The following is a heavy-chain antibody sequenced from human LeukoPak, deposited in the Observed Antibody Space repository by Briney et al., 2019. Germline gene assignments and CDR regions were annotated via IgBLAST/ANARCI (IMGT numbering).Heavy chain of an antibody. V-gene: IGHV1-69*13. CDR2: IIPIFGTA. CDR1: GGTFTSYA. CDR3: ARASNYTYDFWSGYYSWFDP. J-gene: IGHJ5*02. Sequence: SVKVSCKASGGTFTSYAISWVRQAPGQGLEWMGGIIPIFGTANYAQKFQGRVTITADESTSTAYMELSSLRSEDTAVYYCARASNYTYDFWSGYYSWFDPWGQGTLVTVSS. D-gene: IGHD3-3*01.